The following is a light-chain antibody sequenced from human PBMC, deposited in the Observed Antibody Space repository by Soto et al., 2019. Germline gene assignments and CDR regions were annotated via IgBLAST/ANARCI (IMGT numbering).Light chain of an antibody. Sequence: EIVLTQSPDTLSLSPGERATVSCRASQSVSSSYLAWYQQKPGQAPRLLIYGGSSRATGIPDRFSGSGSGTDFTLTISRLEPEDFAVYYCQQYGSSRFTFGGGTKVEIK. CDR3: QQYGSSRFT. V-gene: IGKV3-20*01. J-gene: IGKJ4*01. CDR2: GGS. CDR1: QSVSSSY.